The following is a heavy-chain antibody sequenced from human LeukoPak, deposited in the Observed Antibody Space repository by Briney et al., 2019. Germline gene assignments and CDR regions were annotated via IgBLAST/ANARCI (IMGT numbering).Heavy chain of an antibody. Sequence: GGSLRLSCAASGFTVSNNYMTWVRQAPGKGLEWVSVLYSTRSTYYADSVKGRFTISRDNSKNTLYLQMNSLRAEDTAVYYCARDYDASGSYSAFDMLGQGTIVTVST. V-gene: IGHV3-53*01. CDR3: ARDYDASGSYSAFDM. CDR1: GFTVSNNY. CDR2: LYSTRST. D-gene: IGHD3-10*01. J-gene: IGHJ3*02.